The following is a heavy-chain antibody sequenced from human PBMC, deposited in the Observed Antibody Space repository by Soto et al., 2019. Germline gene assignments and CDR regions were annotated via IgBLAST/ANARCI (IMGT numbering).Heavy chain of an antibody. V-gene: IGHV3-74*01. D-gene: IGHD7-27*01. CDR1: GFTFSNDW. CDR2: IREDGGRT. Sequence: EVQLVESGGGLVQPGGSLRLSCAASGFTFSNDWRNWVRQAPGKGLVWVSRIREDGGRTTYADSVKGRFTISRDNAKNMLYLQMNSLRADETAVYYCVRAGANAFWGQGTLVTVSS. CDR3: VRAGANAF. J-gene: IGHJ4*02.